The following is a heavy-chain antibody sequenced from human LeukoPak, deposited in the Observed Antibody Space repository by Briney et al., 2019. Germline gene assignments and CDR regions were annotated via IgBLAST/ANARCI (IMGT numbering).Heavy chain of an antibody. CDR1: GDTFTNYY. D-gene: IGHD3-22*01. CDR2: INPTSGST. Sequence: ASVKVSCKASGDTFTNYYIHWVRQAPGQGLEWMGIINPTSGSTAYTQKFQGRVTMTTDTSTRTDYMELSSLGSDDTAVYYCARVEYYYDSLGHYDYWGQGSLVIVSS. J-gene: IGHJ4*02. CDR3: ARVEYYYDSLGHYDY. V-gene: IGHV1-46*01.